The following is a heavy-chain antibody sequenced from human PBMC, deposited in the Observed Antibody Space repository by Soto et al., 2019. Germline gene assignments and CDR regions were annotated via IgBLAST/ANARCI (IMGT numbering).Heavy chain of an antibody. V-gene: IGHV1-69*08. CDR3: AREDRDRETGLVPAAIDGMDV. Sequence: QVQLVQSGAEVKKPGSSVKVSCKASGGTFSRYSITWVRQAPGHGLEWIGRIIPIFGIASYAQKFQGSVTCTAAESTSTASMELSSLRSDDTAVYYCAREDRDRETGLVPAAIDGMDVWGQGTTVTVSS. J-gene: IGHJ6*02. D-gene: IGHD2-2*01. CDR1: GGTFSRYS. CDR2: IIPIFGIA.